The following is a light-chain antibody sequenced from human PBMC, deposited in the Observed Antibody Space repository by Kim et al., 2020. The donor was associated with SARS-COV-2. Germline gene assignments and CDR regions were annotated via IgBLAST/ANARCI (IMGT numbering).Light chain of an antibody. CDR3: NSRDSSGNHVV. V-gene: IGLV3-19*01. Sequence: ALGQTVRITCQGDRLRSYYASGYQQKPEQAPVLVIYRENNRPSGIPDRFSGYSSGNTASLTITGTQAEDEADYYCNSRDSSGNHVVFGGGTQLTVL. CDR2: REN. CDR1: RLRSYY. J-gene: IGLJ2*01.